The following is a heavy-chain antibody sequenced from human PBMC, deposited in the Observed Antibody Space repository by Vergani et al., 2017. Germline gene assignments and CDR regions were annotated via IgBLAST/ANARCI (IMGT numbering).Heavy chain of an antibody. V-gene: IGHV3-48*01. CDR3: ARDTSSGSYGADY. Sequence: EVQLVESGGGLVQPGGSLRLSCAASGFTFSSYSMNWVRQAPGKGLEWVSYISSSSSTIYYADSVKGRFTISRDNAKNSLYLQMNSLRAEGTAVYYCARDTSSGSYGADYWGQGTLVTVSS. CDR1: GFTFSSYS. J-gene: IGHJ4*02. D-gene: IGHD1-26*01. CDR2: ISSSSSTI.